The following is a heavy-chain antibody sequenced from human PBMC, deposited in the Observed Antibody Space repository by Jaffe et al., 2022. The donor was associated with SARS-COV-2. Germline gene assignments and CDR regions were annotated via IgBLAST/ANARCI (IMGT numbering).Heavy chain of an antibody. CDR3: ARDTYSSSLVHWFDP. V-gene: IGHV1-2*06. CDR2: INPNSGGT. Sequence: QVQLVQSGAEVKKPGASVKVSCKASGYTFTGYYMHWVRQAPGQGLEWMGRINPNSGGTNYAQKFQGRVTMTRDTSISTAYMELSRLRSDDTAVYYCARDTYSSSLVHWFDPWGQGTLVTVSS. J-gene: IGHJ5*02. D-gene: IGHD6-13*01. CDR1: GYTFTGYY.